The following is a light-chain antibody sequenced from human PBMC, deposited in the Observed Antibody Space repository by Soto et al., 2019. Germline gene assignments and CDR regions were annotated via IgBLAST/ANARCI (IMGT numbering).Light chain of an antibody. Sequence: EIVMTHSPATLSVSPCERATLSPRAGQNIHTNLAWYQQKPGQAPRLLIYGASNRATGIPDRFSGSGSGTDFTLTISRLEPEDFAVYYCQQYGSTPRTFGQGTKVDNK. CDR3: QQYGSTPRT. CDR2: GAS. V-gene: IGKV3-20*01. J-gene: IGKJ1*01. CDR1: QNIHTN.